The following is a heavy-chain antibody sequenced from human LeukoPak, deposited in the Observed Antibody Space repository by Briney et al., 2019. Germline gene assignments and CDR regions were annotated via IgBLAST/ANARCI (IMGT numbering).Heavy chain of an antibody. CDR1: GFTFSSYE. Sequence: RGSLRLSCAASGFTFSSYEMNWVRQAPGKGLEWVSYISSSGSTIYYADSVKGRFTISRDNAKNSLYLQMNSLRAEDTAVYYCARSLLWFGELLNYFDYWGQGTLVTVSS. CDR2: ISSSGSTI. D-gene: IGHD3-10*01. J-gene: IGHJ4*02. V-gene: IGHV3-48*03. CDR3: ARSLLWFGELLNYFDY.